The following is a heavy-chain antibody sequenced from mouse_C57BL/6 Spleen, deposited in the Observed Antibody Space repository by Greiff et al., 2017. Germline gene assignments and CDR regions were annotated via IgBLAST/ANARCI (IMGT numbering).Heavy chain of an antibody. CDR1: GFTFSSYG. Sequence: EVQRVESGGDLVKPGGSLKLSCAASGFTFSSYGMSWVRQTPDKRLEWVATISSGGSYTYYPDSVKGRFTISRDNAKNTLYLQMSSLKSEDTAMYYCARRGYYGSKYFDVWGTGTTVTVSS. CDR2: ISSGGSYT. J-gene: IGHJ1*03. V-gene: IGHV5-6*01. D-gene: IGHD1-1*01. CDR3: ARRGYYGSKYFDV.